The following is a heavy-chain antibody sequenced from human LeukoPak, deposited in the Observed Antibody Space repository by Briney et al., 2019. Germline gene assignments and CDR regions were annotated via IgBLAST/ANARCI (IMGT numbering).Heavy chain of an antibody. CDR1: GLRFRNYG. J-gene: IGHJ4*02. CDR3: ATDRNSGKYYDY. D-gene: IGHD1-26*01. Sequence: GGSLRLSCVVSGLRFRNYGMHWVRQAPGKRLEWVAVIYYDGSNQYYADSVKGRFTVSRDNAKNTLYLQMDSLRAEDTAVYYCATDRNSGKYYDYWGQGTLVTVSS. V-gene: IGHV3-33*01. CDR2: IYYDGSNQ.